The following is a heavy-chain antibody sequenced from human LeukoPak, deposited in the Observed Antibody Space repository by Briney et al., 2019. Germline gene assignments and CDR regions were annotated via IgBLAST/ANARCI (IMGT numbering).Heavy chain of an antibody. CDR2: IYYSGST. D-gene: IGHD3-10*01. V-gene: IGHV4-59*01. CDR1: GGSIRSYY. CDR3: ARLGVYPLPNIDY. J-gene: IGHJ4*02. Sequence: SETLSLTRTVSGGSIRSYYWSWLRPPPGKELDWIGYIYYSGSTHYNPSLNSRVTIPVDTSKNQFPLNLSSVTAADTGVYYCARLGVYPLPNIDYWGQGTLVTVSS.